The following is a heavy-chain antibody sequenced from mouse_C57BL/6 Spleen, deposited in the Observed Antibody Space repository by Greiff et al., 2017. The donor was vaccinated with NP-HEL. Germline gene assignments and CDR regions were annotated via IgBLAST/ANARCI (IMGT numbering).Heavy chain of an antibody. V-gene: IGHV1-54*01. CDR3: ARESTVVDHWYFDV. CDR2: INPGSGGT. J-gene: IGHJ1*03. D-gene: IGHD1-1*01. CDR1: GYAFTNYL. Sequence: LVESGAELVRPGTSVKVSCKASGYAFTNYLIEWVKQRPGQGLEWIGVINPGSGGTNYNEKFKGKATLTADKSSSTAYMQLSSLTSEDSAVYFCARESTVVDHWYFDVWGTGTTVTVSS.